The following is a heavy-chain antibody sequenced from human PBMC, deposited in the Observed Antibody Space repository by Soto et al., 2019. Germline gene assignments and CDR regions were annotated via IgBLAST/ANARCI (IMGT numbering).Heavy chain of an antibody. V-gene: IGHV3-7*01. CDR3: SRDSSGWTSGMDV. J-gene: IGHJ6*02. D-gene: IGHD6-19*01. CDR1: GFTVSSYW. Sequence: EVQLVESGGGLVQPGGSLRLSCAASGFTVSSYWMSWVRQAPGKGLEWVANINQDGSARYYVDSVKGRFTISRDNAKNSLYLQMNSLRAEDTAVYYCSRDSSGWTSGMDVWGQGTTVTVSS. CDR2: INQDGSAR.